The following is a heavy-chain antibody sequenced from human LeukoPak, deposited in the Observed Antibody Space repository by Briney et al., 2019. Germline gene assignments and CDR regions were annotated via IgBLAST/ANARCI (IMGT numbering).Heavy chain of an antibody. J-gene: IGHJ3*02. Sequence: GGSLRLSCSASGFTFSSYAMHWVRQAPGKGLEYVSAISSNGGSTYYADSVKGRFTISRDNAKNSLYLQMNSLRAEDTAVYYCAREPRGYSSDMADAFDIWGQGTMVTVSS. CDR1: GFTFSSYA. V-gene: IGHV3-64*04. D-gene: IGHD5-18*01. CDR2: ISSNGGST. CDR3: AREPRGYSSDMADAFDI.